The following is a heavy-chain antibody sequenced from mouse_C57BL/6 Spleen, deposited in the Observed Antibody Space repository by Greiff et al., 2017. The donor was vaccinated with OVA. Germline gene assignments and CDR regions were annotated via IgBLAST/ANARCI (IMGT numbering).Heavy chain of an antibody. CDR2: IYPGDGDT. Sequence: QVQLQQSGAELVKPGASVTISCKASGYAFSSYWMNWVKQRPGQGLEWIGQIYPGDGDTNYNGKFKGKATLTADKSSSTAYMQLSSRTTEDSAVDFCARSYDPCWYFDVWGTGTTVTVSS. J-gene: IGHJ1*03. CDR3: ARSYDPCWYFDV. V-gene: IGHV1-80*01. D-gene: IGHD2-10*02. CDR1: GYAFSSYW.